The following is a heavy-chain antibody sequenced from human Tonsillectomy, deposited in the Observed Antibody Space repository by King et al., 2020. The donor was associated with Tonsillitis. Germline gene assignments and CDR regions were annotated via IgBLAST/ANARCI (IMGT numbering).Heavy chain of an antibody. CDR2: ISWNSGSI. V-gene: IGHV3-9*01. D-gene: IGHD6-19*01. CDR3: AKAPYSSGWYYDL. CDR1: GFTFDEYA. J-gene: IGHJ2*01. Sequence: VQLVESGGGLVQPGRSLRLSCAASGFTFDEYAMHWVRQAPGKGLEWVSGISWNSGSIGYADSVKGRFTLSRDNAKNSLYLQMNGLRAEDTALYYCAKAPYSSGWYYDLWGRGTLVTVSS.